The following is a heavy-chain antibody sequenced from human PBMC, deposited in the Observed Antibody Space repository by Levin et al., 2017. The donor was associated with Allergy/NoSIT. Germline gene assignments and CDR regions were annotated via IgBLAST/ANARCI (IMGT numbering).Heavy chain of an antibody. J-gene: IGHJ4*02. Sequence: SETLSLTCTVSGGSISSYYWSWIRQPPGKGLEWIGYIYYSGSTNYNPSLKSRVTISVDTSKNQFSLKLSSVTAADTAVYYCAREGGGYSYGIDNWGQGTLVTVSS. D-gene: IGHD5-18*01. CDR2: IYYSGST. CDR3: AREGGGYSYGIDN. V-gene: IGHV4-59*01. CDR1: GGSISSYY.